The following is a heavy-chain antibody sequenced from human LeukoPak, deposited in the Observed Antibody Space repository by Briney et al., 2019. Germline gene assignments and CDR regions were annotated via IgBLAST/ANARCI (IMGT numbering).Heavy chain of an antibody. CDR2: ISSGSSAR. Sequence: PGGSLSLSCAASGFTFSKYAIMWVRQAPGKGLEWVSYISSGSSARHYADSVKGRFTISRDDARNSLYLQMNSLRAEDTAVYYCARMSGSRLPGYWGQGTLVTVSS. V-gene: IGHV3-48*01. D-gene: IGHD3-3*01. CDR3: ARMSGSRLPGY. CDR1: GFTFSKYA. J-gene: IGHJ4*02.